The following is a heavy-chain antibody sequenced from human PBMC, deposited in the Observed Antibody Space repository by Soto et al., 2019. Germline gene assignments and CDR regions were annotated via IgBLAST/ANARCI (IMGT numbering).Heavy chain of an antibody. V-gene: IGHV3-23*01. D-gene: IGHD2-2*01. Sequence: GGSLRLSCAASGFTFSSYAMSWVRQAPGKGLEWVSAISGSGGSTYYADSVKGRFTISRDNSKNTLYLQMNSLRAEDTAVYYCAKDVDWDPWDIVVVPAAPPPDLIGMDVWGQGTTVTVSS. CDR3: AKDVDWDPWDIVVVPAAPPPDLIGMDV. CDR1: GFTFSSYA. J-gene: IGHJ6*02. CDR2: ISGSGGST.